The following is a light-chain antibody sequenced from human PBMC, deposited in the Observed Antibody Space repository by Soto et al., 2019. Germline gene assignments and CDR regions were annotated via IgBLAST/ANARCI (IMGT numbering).Light chain of an antibody. CDR2: GVA. Sequence: QSALTQPRSVSGSPGQSVTISCTGTRSDVGGYNFVSWYQQHPGKAPTLMIYGVAKRPSGVPDRFSGSKSADTASLTISGLQAEDEADYYCCSYAGNRVIFGGGTKLTVL. J-gene: IGLJ2*01. V-gene: IGLV2-11*01. CDR1: RSDVGGYNF. CDR3: CSYAGNRVI.